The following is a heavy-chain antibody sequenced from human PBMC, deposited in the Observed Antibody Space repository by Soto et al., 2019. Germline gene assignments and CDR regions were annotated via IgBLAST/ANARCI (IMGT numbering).Heavy chain of an antibody. CDR2: IYHSGST. V-gene: IGHV4-4*02. Sequence: QVQLQESGPGLVKPSGTLSLTCAVSGGSISSSNWWSWVRQPPGKGLEWIGEIYHSGSTNYNPSLKSRDAISVDKYRNQCSLKLSSVTAADTAVYYCARRWGEGRVDYWGQGTLVTVSS. D-gene: IGHD3-10*01. J-gene: IGHJ4*02. CDR1: GGSISSSNW. CDR3: ARRWGEGRVDY.